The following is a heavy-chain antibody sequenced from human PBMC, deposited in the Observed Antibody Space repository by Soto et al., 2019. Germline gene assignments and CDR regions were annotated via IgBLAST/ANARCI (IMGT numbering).Heavy chain of an antibody. V-gene: IGHV3-74*01. Sequence: GGSLRLSCAASGFTFSSYWMNWVRQAPGKGLVWVLLINSDGSSTGYADSVKGRFTISRDNAKNTLYLQINSLRAEDTAVYYCARGSIVGTTIYYYGMDVWGQGTTVTVSS. CDR3: ARGSIVGTTIYYYGMDV. CDR2: INSDGSST. CDR1: GFTFSSYW. J-gene: IGHJ6*02. D-gene: IGHD1-26*01.